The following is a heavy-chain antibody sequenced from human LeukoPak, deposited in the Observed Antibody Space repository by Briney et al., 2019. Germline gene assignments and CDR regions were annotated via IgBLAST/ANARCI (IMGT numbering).Heavy chain of an antibody. CDR3: ARGKRIQLWDGFDP. V-gene: IGHV1-2*02. CDR2: INPNSGGT. J-gene: IGHJ5*02. D-gene: IGHD5-18*01. Sequence: ASVKVSCKASGYTFTSYYMHWVRQAPGQGLEWMGWINPNSGGTNYAQKFQGRVTMTRDTSITTTHLELSRLRSDDTAVYYCARGKRIQLWDGFDPWGQGTLVTVSS. CDR1: GYTFTSYY.